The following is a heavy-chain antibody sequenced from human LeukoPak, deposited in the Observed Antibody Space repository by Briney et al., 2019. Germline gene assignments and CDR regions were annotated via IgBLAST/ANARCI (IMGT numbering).Heavy chain of an antibody. Sequence: PGGSLRLSCAISGFTFSACELTWVRQAPGKGLEWVSHISRSGSTRYYADSVKGRFTISRDNAKNSLYLQMNSLRAEDTAVYYCARVATMVRVPLDALDIWGQGTMVSVSS. D-gene: IGHD3-10*01. V-gene: IGHV3-48*03. CDR1: GFTFSACE. J-gene: IGHJ3*02. CDR3: ARVATMVRVPLDALDI. CDR2: ISRSGSTR.